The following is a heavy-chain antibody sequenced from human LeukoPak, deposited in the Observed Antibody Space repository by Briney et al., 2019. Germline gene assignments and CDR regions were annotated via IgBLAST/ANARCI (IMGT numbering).Heavy chain of an antibody. D-gene: IGHD3-9*01. Sequence: PSETLSLTCTVSVDSISSYYWSWIRQPPGKGLEWIGHIYYSGSTNYNPSLKSRVTISVDTSKNQFSLKLSSVTAADTAVYYCARGKAGKGYFDWFHIDNWFDPWGQGTLVTVSS. CDR3: ARGKAGKGYFDWFHIDNWFDP. J-gene: IGHJ5*02. CDR1: VDSISSYY. CDR2: IYYSGST. V-gene: IGHV4-59*01.